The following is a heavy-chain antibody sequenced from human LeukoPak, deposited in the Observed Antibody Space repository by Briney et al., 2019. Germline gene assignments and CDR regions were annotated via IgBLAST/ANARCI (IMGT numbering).Heavy chain of an antibody. CDR2: ITSNGDGT. J-gene: IGHJ4*02. V-gene: IGHV3-64D*09. CDR3: VKRLGISYDS. CDR1: GFTFSSYS. D-gene: IGHD5-18*01. Sequence: QPGGSLRLSCSVSGFTFSSYSMHWVRQAPGKGLEYVSAITSNGDGTYYADSVKGRFTISRDNSKNVLYLQMSSLRPEDTAMYYCVKRLGISYDSWGQGTLVTVSS.